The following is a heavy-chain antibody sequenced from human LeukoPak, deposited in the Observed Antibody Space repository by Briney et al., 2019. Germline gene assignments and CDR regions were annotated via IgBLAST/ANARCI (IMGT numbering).Heavy chain of an antibody. J-gene: IGHJ2*01. CDR1: GGTFSSYA. CDR2: IIPIFTTA. D-gene: IGHD4-17*01. V-gene: IGHV1-69*06. CDR3: ARDPSTVTTGRGYFDL. Sequence: ASVKVSCKASGGTFSSYAFSWVRQAPGQGLEWMGGIIPIFTTANYAQKFQGRVTITADKSTSTAYMELSSLRSEDTAMYYCARDPSTVTTGRGYFDLWGRGTLVTVSS.